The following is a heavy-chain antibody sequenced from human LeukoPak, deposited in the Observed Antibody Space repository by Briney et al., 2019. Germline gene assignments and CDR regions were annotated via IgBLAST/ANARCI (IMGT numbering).Heavy chain of an antibody. V-gene: IGHV4-34*01. CDR2: INHSGST. D-gene: IGHD4-11*01. J-gene: IGHJ4*02. CDR1: GGSFSGYY. CDR3: ARVQYSNYYFDY. Sequence: SGTLSLTCAVYGGSFSGYYWSWIRQPPGKGLEWIGEINHSGSTNYNPSLKSRVTISVDTSKNQFSLKLSSVTAADTAVYYCARVQYSNYYFDYWGQGTLATVSS.